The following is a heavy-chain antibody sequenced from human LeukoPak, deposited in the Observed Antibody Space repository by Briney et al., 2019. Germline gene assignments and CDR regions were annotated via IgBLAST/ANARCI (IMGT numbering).Heavy chain of an antibody. Sequence: SETLSLTCTVSGGSISSYYWSWIRQPPGKGLEWIGYIYYSGTTNYNPSLKSRVTISVDTSKNQFSLKLSSVTAADTAVYYCARVRGYCSSTSCYPTFDYWGQGTLVTVSS. V-gene: IGHV4-59*01. J-gene: IGHJ4*02. D-gene: IGHD2-2*01. CDR2: IYYSGTT. CDR1: GGSISSYY. CDR3: ARVRGYCSSTSCYPTFDY.